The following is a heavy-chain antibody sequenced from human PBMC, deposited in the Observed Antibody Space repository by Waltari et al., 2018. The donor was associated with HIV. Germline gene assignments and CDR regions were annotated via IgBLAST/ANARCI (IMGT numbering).Heavy chain of an antibody. Sequence: QVHMVASGGGVVQPGRSLTLSCATYGFNLSSYCLHWVRQAPGKGLEWVTVILYDGSKKYYADSVKGRFTISRDNSKNTLYLQMNSLRIEDTAVYYCARKYSSSWGAPFDYWGQGTLVTVSS. CDR1: GFNLSSYC. CDR3: ARKYSSSWGAPFDY. CDR2: ILYDGSKK. V-gene: IGHV3-33*01. D-gene: IGHD6-13*01. J-gene: IGHJ4*02.